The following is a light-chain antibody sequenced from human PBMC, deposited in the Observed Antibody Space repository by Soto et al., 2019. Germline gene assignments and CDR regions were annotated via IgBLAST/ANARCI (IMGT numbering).Light chain of an antibody. Sequence: DIQMTQSPSTLSASVGDRVTITCRASQSISSWLAWYQQKPGKAPKLLIYKASSLESGGPSRFSGSGSGTAVTLTISSLQPDDFASYYCQQYNSYSRNTFGQGTKLEIK. CDR1: QSISSW. CDR2: KAS. CDR3: QQYNSYSRNT. V-gene: IGKV1-5*03. J-gene: IGKJ2*01.